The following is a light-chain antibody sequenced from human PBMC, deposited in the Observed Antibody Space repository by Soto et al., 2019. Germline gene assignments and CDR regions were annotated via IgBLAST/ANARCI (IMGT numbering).Light chain of an antibody. Sequence: QSVLTQPPSVSGTPIQSVTVSCSGVSSKIGNNYVYLDQRLPGAAAKLLICSNDQRPSGVPDRFSGSNYGTSASLVISGLRSEDAAGEHGDTCDDRRNASYVFRPGTXLTV. CDR2: SND. V-gene: IGLV1-47*02. CDR1: SSKIGNNY. CDR3: DTCDDRRNASYV. J-gene: IGLJ1*01.